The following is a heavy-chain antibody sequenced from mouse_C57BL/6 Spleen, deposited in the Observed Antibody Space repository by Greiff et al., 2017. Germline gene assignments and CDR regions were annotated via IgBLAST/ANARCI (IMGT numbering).Heavy chain of an antibody. CDR2: IDPSDSYT. J-gene: IGHJ3*01. V-gene: IGHV1-50*01. CDR3: ARKPYYDYDGGFAY. Sequence: QVHVKQPGAELVKPGASVKLSCKASGYTFTSYWMQWVKQRPGQGLEWIGEIDPSDSYTNYNQKFKGKATLTVDTSSSTAYMQLSSLTSEDSAVYYCARKPYYDYDGGFAYWGQGTLFTVSA. D-gene: IGHD2-4*01. CDR1: GYTFTSYW.